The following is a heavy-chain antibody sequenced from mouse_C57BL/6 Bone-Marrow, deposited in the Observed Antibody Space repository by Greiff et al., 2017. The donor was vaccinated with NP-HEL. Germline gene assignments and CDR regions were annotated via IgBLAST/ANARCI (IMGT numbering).Heavy chain of an antibody. CDR2: ISNGGGST. V-gene: IGHV5-12*01. CDR3: ARPYDGFRMDY. D-gene: IGHD2-3*01. CDR1: GFTFSDYY. Sequence: DVKLQESGGGLVQPGGSLKLSCAASGFTFSDYYMYWVRQTPEKRLEWVAYISNGGGSTYYPDTVKGRFTISRDNAKNTLYLQMSRLKSEDTAMYYCARPYDGFRMDYWGQGTSVTVSS. J-gene: IGHJ4*01.